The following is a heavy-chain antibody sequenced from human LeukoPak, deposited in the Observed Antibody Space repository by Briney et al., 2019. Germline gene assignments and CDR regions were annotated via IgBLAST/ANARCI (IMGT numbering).Heavy chain of an antibody. D-gene: IGHD6-19*01. CDR1: GFTVSTSG. V-gene: IGHV3-7*03. CDR3: ARDASSSSTGWYYFDH. CDR2: IKFDRSQI. J-gene: IGHJ4*02. Sequence: PGGCLRLACAAAGFTVSTSGMDWVRQAGGKGRGWGGIIKFDRSQIYYVDSVSARFTISTDNANHPLYLQMNSLIAEATAVYYCARDASSSSTGWYYFDHWGQGALVTVSS.